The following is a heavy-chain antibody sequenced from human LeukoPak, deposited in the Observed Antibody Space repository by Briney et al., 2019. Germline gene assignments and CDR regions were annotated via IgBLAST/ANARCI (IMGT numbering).Heavy chain of an antibody. CDR2: IYYSGST. CDR1: GVSISSYY. Sequence: SETLSLTCTVSGVSISSYYWSWIRQPPGKGLEWIGYIYYSGSTNYNPSLKSRVTISVDTSKNQFSLKLSSVTAADTAVYYCAARIAAAGANWFDPWGQGTLVTVSS. J-gene: IGHJ5*02. V-gene: IGHV4-59*01. CDR3: AARIAAAGANWFDP. D-gene: IGHD6-13*01.